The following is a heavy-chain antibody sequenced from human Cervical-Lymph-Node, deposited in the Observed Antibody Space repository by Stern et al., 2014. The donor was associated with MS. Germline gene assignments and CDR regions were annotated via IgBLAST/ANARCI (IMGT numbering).Heavy chain of an antibody. CDR2: MTPNSGNT. D-gene: IGHD5-18*01. CDR1: GYTFTSYH. J-gene: IGHJ6*02. Sequence: VQLEESGAEVKKPGASVKVSCKASGYTFTSYHINWVRQATGQGLEWMGWMTPNSGNTGFAQKFQGRVTMTRNTSISTAYMELSSLRSEDTAVYYCARVPGYSYGYGYYGMDVWGQGTTVTVSS. CDR3: ARVPGYSYGYGYYGMDV. V-gene: IGHV1-8*01.